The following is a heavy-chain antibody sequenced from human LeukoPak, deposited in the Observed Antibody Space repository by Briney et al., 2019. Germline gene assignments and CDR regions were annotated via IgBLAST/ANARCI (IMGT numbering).Heavy chain of an antibody. CDR1: GFTFSSYG. V-gene: IGHV3-30*18. J-gene: IGHJ6*02. CDR2: ISYDGSNK. CDR3: ANSAAGTLYGMDV. Sequence: PGRSLRLSCAASGFTFSSYGMHWVRQTPSQGLECVAVISYDGSNKYYADSVKGRFTISRDNSKNTLYLQLNSLRAEDTAVYYCANSAAGTLYGMDVWGQGTTVTVSS. D-gene: IGHD6-13*01.